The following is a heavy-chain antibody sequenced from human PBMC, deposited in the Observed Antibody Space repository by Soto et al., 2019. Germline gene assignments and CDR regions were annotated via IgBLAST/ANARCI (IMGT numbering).Heavy chain of an antibody. V-gene: IGHV1-18*01. CDR2: ISAYNGNT. D-gene: IGHD2-15*01. J-gene: IGHJ6*03. Sequence: GASVKVSCKASGYTFTSYGISWVRQAPGQGLEWMGWISAYNGNTNYAQKLQGRDTMTTDTFTSTAYMELRSLRSDDTAVYYCARVIRVVVAATLNYYYYMDVWGKGTTVTVSS. CDR1: GYTFTSYG. CDR3: ARVIRVVVAATLNYYYYMDV.